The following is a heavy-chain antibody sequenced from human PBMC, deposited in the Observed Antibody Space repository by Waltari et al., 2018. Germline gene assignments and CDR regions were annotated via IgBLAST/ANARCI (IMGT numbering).Heavy chain of an antibody. J-gene: IGHJ5*02. D-gene: IGHD3-16*01. V-gene: IGHV1-69*01. CDR2: IILSVGTA. Sequence: QVQLVQSGAEVKKPGSSVKVSCKASGGTFSSYAISWVRQAPGQGLEWMGGIILSVGTASDAQKVQGRVTITADESTSTAYMELSSLRSEDTAVYYCAREGGSAPRGYNWFDPWGQGTLVTVSS. CDR3: AREGGSAPRGYNWFDP. CDR1: GGTFSSYA.